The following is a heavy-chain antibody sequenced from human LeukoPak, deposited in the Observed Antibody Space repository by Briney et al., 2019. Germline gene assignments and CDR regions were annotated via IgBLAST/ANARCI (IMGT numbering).Heavy chain of an antibody. CDR3: ARQKMGVWGSYRYPALKTGNAFDI. V-gene: IGHV4-30-2*01. CDR2: IYHSGST. D-gene: IGHD3-16*02. Sequence: PSQTLSLTCTVSGGSISSGGYYWSWIRQPPGKGLEWIGYIYHSGSTYYNPSLKSRVTISVDTSKNQFSLKLSSVTAADTAVYYCARQKMGVWGSYRYPALKTGNAFDIWGQGTMVTVSS. J-gene: IGHJ3*02. CDR1: GGSISSGGYY.